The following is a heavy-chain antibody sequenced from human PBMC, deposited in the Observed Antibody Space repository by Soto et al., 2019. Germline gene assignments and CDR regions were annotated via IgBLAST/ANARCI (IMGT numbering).Heavy chain of an antibody. V-gene: IGHV3-11*06. CDR3: ARDGGVTIPGAIGGGYGLDV. CDR2: ISGRNTVT. CDR1: GFTFSDYY. J-gene: IGHJ6*02. Sequence: GGSLRLSCAASGFTFSDYYMSWIRQAPGKGLEWISYISGRNTVTQYADSVKGRFTISRDNAKNSLYLQLNSLPAEDTAVYYCARDGGVTIPGAIGGGYGLDVWGQGTTVTVSS. D-gene: IGHD2-2*02.